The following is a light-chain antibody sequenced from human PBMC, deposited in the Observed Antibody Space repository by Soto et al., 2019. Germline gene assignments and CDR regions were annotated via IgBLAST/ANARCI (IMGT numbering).Light chain of an antibody. J-gene: IGKJ2*01. V-gene: IGKV3-15*01. CDR1: QSISSD. CDR3: QQSYGWSQTTT. Sequence: EIVLTQSPATLSVSPGERATLSCRASQSISSDLAWYQQKVGQSPRLLIYGASTRATGIPGRFSGSGSGTECTLTIRSLQSEDFAVYYGQQSYGWSQTTTFGHGTKLEIK. CDR2: GAS.